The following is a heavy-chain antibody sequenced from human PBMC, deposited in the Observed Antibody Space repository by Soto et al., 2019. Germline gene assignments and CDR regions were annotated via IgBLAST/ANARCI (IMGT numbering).Heavy chain of an antibody. Sequence: EVQLLESGGGLVQPGGSLRLSCEASGFTLSDYAMAWVRQAPGKGLEWVSAISGSGGSTYYADSVKGRFTISRDNSGNTLYLQMNSLSAEDTAVYYCAKTGHIVLVPADKNWFDPWGQGTLVTVSS. J-gene: IGHJ5*02. V-gene: IGHV3-23*01. D-gene: IGHD2-2*01. CDR2: ISGSGGST. CDR3: AKTGHIVLVPADKNWFDP. CDR1: GFTLSDYA.